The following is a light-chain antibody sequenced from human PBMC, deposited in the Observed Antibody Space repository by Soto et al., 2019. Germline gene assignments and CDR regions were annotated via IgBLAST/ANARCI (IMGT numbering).Light chain of an antibody. Sequence: DIPMTQSPSSLSASVGDRVTITCRASQSISNSVNWYRQKPGRAPNLLIYTASSLQSGVPSRFSGSGSGTDFTLTISSLQPEDFATYYCQQSYSTPRTFGQGTKVEIK. CDR1: QSISNS. J-gene: IGKJ1*01. CDR3: QQSYSTPRT. CDR2: TAS. V-gene: IGKV1-39*01.